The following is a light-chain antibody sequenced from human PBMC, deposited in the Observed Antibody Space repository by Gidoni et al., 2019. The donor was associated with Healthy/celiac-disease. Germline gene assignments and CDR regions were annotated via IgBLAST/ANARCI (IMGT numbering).Light chain of an antibody. Sequence: DIQMTQSPSTLSASVGDRVTITCRASQSISSWLAWYQQKPGKAPKLLIYKASSLESGVPLRFSGSGSGTEFTLTISSLQPDDFATYYCQQYNSYPWTFXQXTKVXIK. CDR2: KAS. CDR3: QQYNSYPWT. J-gene: IGKJ1*01. CDR1: QSISSW. V-gene: IGKV1-5*03.